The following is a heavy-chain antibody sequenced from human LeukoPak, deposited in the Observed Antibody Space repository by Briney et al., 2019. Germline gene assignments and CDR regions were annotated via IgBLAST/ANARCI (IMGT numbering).Heavy chain of an antibody. V-gene: IGHV4-39*07. CDR1: GGSISSSSYY. CDR2: IYYSGST. J-gene: IGHJ6*03. D-gene: IGHD3-22*01. Sequence: SETLSLTCTVSGGSISSSSYYWGWIRQPPGKGLEWIGSIYYSGSTYYNPSLESRVSISVDTSKNQFSLKLSSVTAADTAVYYCARAYYYDSSGPMDVWGKGTTVTVSS. CDR3: ARAYYYDSSGPMDV.